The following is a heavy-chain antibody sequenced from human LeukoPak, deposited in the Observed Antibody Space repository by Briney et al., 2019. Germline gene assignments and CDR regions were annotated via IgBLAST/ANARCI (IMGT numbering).Heavy chain of an antibody. Sequence: GESLKISCEGSGYSFTSYWIGWVRQMPGKGLEWMGIIYPGDSDTRYSPSFQGQVTISADKSISTAYLQWSSLKASDTAMYYCARGSVSYGLPVDAFDIWGQGTMVTVSS. J-gene: IGHJ3*02. V-gene: IGHV5-51*01. CDR1: GYSFTSYW. CDR3: ARGSVSYGLPVDAFDI. D-gene: IGHD5-18*01. CDR2: IYPGDSDT.